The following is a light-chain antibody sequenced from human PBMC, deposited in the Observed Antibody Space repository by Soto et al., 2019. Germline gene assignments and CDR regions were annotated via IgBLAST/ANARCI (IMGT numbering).Light chain of an antibody. V-gene: IGLV6-57*04. CDR1: SGSIASNY. Sequence: NFMLTQPHSVSESPGKTVTISCTRSSGSIASNYVQWYQQRPGSAPTTVIYEDNQRPSGVPDRFSGSIDSSSNSASLTISGLRTDDEADYYCQSYDSGNPVVFGGGTKLTVL. CDR2: EDN. J-gene: IGLJ2*01. CDR3: QSYDSGNPVV.